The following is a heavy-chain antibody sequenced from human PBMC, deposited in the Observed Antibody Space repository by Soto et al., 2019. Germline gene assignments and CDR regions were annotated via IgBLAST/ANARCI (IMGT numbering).Heavy chain of an antibody. CDR1: GFTFSSYA. D-gene: IGHD3-10*01. CDR3: ARGKSEYYGSGISGVSN. CDR2: ISYDGSNK. J-gene: IGHJ4*02. V-gene: IGHV3-30-3*01. Sequence: GGSLRLSCAASGFTFSSYAMHWVRQAPGKGLEWVAVISYDGSNKYYADSVKGRFTISRDNSKNTLYLQMNSLRAEDTAVYYCARGKSEYYGSGISGVSNWGQGTLVTVSS.